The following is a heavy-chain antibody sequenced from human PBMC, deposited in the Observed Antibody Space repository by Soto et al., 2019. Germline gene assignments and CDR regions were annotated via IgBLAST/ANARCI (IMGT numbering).Heavy chain of an antibody. D-gene: IGHD6-19*01. J-gene: IGHJ4*02. Sequence: QVQLQESGPGLVKPSETLSLTCTVSGGSISSYYWSWIRQPPGKGLEWIGYFSNSGSTNYNPSLKSLVTISVDTSKKQFSLKLSSVTAADTAVYYCARSSRGWYSLDYWGQGILVTVSS. CDR3: ARSSRGWYSLDY. V-gene: IGHV4-59*01. CDR2: FSNSGST. CDR1: GGSISSYY.